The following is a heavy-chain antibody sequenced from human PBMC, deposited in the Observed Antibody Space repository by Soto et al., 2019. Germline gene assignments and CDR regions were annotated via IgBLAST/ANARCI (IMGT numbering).Heavy chain of an antibody. D-gene: IGHD1-1*01. Sequence: ASVKVSCKASGYTFTSYGISWVRQAPGQGLEWVGWISAYDGNTNYAQKLQGRVTMTTDTSTSTAYMELRSLRSDDTAVYYCARDTSRWNNGWYFDYWGQGTLVTVSS. J-gene: IGHJ4*02. CDR1: GYTFTSYG. V-gene: IGHV1-18*01. CDR2: ISAYDGNT. CDR3: ARDTSRWNNGWYFDY.